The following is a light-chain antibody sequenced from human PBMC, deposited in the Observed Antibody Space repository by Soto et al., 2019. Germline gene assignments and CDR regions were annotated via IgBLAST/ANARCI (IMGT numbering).Light chain of an antibody. CDR1: QSVSSY. V-gene: IGKV3-11*01. CDR2: DAS. Sequence: EIVLTQSPATLSLSPGERATLSCRASQSVSSYLAWYQQKPGQAPRLLIYDASNRATGIPARFSGSGSGTDFTRTISSLEPEDFVVYYCQQRSNWPGTFGQGTKVEIK. J-gene: IGKJ1*01. CDR3: QQRSNWPGT.